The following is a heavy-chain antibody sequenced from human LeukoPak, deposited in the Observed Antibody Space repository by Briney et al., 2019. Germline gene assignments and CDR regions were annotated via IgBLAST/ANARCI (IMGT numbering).Heavy chain of an antibody. CDR3: AKDPHSGYYTTYYFDY. CDR2: IRYDGSNK. CDR1: GFTFSSYG. J-gene: IGHJ4*02. Sequence: HPGGSLRLSCAASGFTFSSYGMHWVRQAPGKGLEWVAFIRYDGSNKYYADSVKGRFTISRDNSKNTLYLQMNSLRAEDTAVYYCAKDPHSGYYTTYYFDYWGQGTLVTVSS. D-gene: IGHD3-22*01. V-gene: IGHV3-30*02.